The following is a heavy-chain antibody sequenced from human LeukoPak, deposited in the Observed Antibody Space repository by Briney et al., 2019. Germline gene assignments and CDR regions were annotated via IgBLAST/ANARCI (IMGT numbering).Heavy chain of an antibody. D-gene: IGHD3-22*01. CDR3: ARGPGSSGGAYVGDY. CDR1: GFTFSYHW. Sequence: GGSLRLSCGASGFTFSYHWMHWVRQVPGKGLVWVSRIDGGGSSTSYADSVKGRFSISRDNAKGTLYLQMSSLRAEDTAVYYCARGPGSSGGAYVGDYWGPGTLVTVSS. V-gene: IGHV3-74*01. J-gene: IGHJ4*01. CDR2: IDGGGSST.